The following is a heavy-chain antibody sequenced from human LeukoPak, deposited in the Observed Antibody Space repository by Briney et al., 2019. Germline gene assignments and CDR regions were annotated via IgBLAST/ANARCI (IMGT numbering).Heavy chain of an antibody. D-gene: IGHD3-3*01. J-gene: IGHJ4*02. CDR3: ARWDGFWSGYPAPNYFDY. CDR2: IYYSGST. V-gene: IGHV4-39*01. CDR1: GGSISSSSYY. Sequence: SETLSLTCTVSGGSISSSSYYWGWIRQPPGKGLEWIGSIYYSGSTYYNPSLKSRVTISVDTSKNQFSLKLSSVTAADTAVCYCARWDGFWSGYPAPNYFDYWGQGTLVTVSS.